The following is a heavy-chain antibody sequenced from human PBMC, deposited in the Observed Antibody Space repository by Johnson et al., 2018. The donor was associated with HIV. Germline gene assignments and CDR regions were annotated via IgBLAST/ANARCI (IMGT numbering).Heavy chain of an antibody. V-gene: IGHV3-30*04. CDR1: GFTFSSYA. Sequence: QVQLVESGGGLVQPGGSLRVSCAASGFTFSSYAMHWVRQAPGKGLEWVAVISYDGSNKYYADSVKGRFTISRDNSKNTLYLQMNSLRAEDTAVYYCARAGVVFSTAHAFDIWGQGTMVTVSS. D-gene: IGHD2-21*01. CDR3: ARAGVVFSTAHAFDI. CDR2: ISYDGSNK. J-gene: IGHJ3*02.